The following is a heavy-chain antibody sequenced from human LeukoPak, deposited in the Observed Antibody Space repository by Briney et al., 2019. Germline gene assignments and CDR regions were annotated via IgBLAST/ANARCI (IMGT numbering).Heavy chain of an antibody. CDR3: AKAEGYDILTGLDY. J-gene: IGHJ4*02. CDR2: IGASGGST. D-gene: IGHD3-9*01. V-gene: IGHV3-23*01. CDR1: GFTFSSYA. Sequence: GGSLRLSCATSGFTFSSYAMSWVRQAPGKGLEWVSGIGASGGSTYYADSVKGRFTISRDNSKNTLYLQMNSLRTEDTAVYYCAKAEGYDILTGLDYWGQGTLVTASS.